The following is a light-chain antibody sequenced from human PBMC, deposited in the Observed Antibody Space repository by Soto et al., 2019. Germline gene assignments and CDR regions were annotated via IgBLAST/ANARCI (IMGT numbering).Light chain of an antibody. V-gene: IGKV3-20*01. CDR3: QQFGSSPRT. Sequence: EVVLTQSPGTLSLSPGERATLSCRASQSVSSSYLAWYQQKPGQAPRLLIYGASSRATGIPDRFGGSGSGTDFTLTISRLEPEDFAVYYCQQFGSSPRTFGQGTKVDSK. CDR2: GAS. J-gene: IGKJ2*01. CDR1: QSVSSSY.